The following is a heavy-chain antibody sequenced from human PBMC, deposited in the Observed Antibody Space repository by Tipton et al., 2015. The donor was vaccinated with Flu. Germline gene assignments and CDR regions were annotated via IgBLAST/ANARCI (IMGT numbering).Heavy chain of an antibody. J-gene: IGHJ4*02. V-gene: IGHV4-59*08. CDR3: ARMAVASGSFYIDS. CDR1: GGSFSSYY. D-gene: IGHD6-13*01. Sequence: LRLSCTVSGGSFSSYYWSWIRQPPGKRLEWIGYIFHSESTHYNPSLESRVTISVGTSKSQFSLRLSSVTAADTAVHYCARMAVASGSFYIDSWGQGTLVTVSS. CDR2: IFHSEST.